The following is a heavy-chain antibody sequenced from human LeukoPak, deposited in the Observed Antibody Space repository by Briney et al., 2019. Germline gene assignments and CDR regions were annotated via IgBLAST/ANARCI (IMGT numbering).Heavy chain of an antibody. CDR3: AREPYDSSGLYYFDY. J-gene: IGHJ4*02. CDR2: ISSSSSYI. V-gene: IGHV3-21*01. D-gene: IGHD3-22*01. CDR1: GFTFSSYS. Sequence: GGSLRLSCAASGFTFSSYSMNSVRQAPGKGLEWVSSISSSSSYIYYADSVKGRFTISRDNAKNSLYLQMNSLRAEDTAVYYYAREPYDSSGLYYFDYWGQGTLVTVSS.